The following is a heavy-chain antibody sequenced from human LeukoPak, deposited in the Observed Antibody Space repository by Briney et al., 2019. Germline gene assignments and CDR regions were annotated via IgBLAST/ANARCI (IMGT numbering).Heavy chain of an antibody. Sequence: PGGSLRLSCAASGFTLSSYVMHWVRQAPGKGLEWVAVISYDGSNEYYADSVKDRFTISRDNSKNTLYLQMNSLKAEDTAVYYCAKDSAKKYDDYWGQGTLVTVSS. CDR1: GFTLSSYV. D-gene: IGHD2/OR15-2a*01. V-gene: IGHV3-30*04. CDR2: ISYDGSNE. J-gene: IGHJ4*02. CDR3: AKDSAKKYDDY.